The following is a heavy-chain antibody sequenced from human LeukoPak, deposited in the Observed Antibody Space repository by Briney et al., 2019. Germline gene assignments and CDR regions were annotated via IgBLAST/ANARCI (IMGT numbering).Heavy chain of an antibody. CDR1: GFTFRSYA. CDR3: AKEMSSNWYSNFYGMDV. V-gene: IGHV3-23*01. Sequence: PGGSLRLSCAASGFTFRSYAMNWVRQAPGKGLEWVSVISGSAAGTHYADSVKGRFTTSRDNSKNTLYLQMNSLGAEDTAVYYCAKEMSSNWYSNFYGMDVWGQGTTVTVSS. CDR2: ISGSAAGT. J-gene: IGHJ6*02. D-gene: IGHD6-13*01.